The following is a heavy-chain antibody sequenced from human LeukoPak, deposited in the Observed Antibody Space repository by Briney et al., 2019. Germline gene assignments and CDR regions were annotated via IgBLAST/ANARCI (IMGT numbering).Heavy chain of an antibody. Sequence: GGSLRLSCAASGLTFSSYWMHWVRQAPGKGLVWVSRINSDGSSTSYADSVKGRFTISRDNAKNTLYLQMNSLRAEDTAVYYCGRDGQVVVMDYWGQGTLVTVSS. D-gene: IGHD2-21*01. J-gene: IGHJ4*02. V-gene: IGHV3-74*01. CDR1: GLTFSSYW. CDR3: GRDGQVVVMDY. CDR2: INSDGSST.